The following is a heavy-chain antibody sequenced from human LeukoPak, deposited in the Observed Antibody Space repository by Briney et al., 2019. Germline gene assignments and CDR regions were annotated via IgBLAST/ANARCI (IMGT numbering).Heavy chain of an antibody. J-gene: IGHJ6*04. D-gene: IGHD3-10*02. CDR3: AELGITMIGGV. V-gene: IGHV3-48*03. CDR2: ISSSGSTI. CDR1: GFTVSRYE. Sequence: GGSLRLSCAASGFTVSRYEMNWVRQAAGKGLEWVSYISSSGSTIYYADSVKGRFTISRDNAKNSLYLQMNSLRAEDTAVYYCAELGITMIGGVWGKGTTVTISS.